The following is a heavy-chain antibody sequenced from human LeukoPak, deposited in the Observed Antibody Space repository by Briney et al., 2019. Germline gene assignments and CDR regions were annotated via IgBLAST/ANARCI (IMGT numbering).Heavy chain of an antibody. CDR3: ARGRENYYDRPFDY. CDR1: GGSISSYY. D-gene: IGHD3-22*01. V-gene: IGHV4-59*01. J-gene: IGHJ4*02. Sequence: SSETLSLTCTVSGGSISSYYWSWIRQPPGKGLEWIGYIYYTGTTNYIPSLNSRVTISIDTSKNQFSLKLSSVTAADTAVYYCARGRENYYDRPFDYWGQGTLVTVSS. CDR2: IYYTGTT.